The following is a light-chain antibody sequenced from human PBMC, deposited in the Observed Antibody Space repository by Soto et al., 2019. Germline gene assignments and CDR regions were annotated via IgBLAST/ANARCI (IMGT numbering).Light chain of an antibody. CDR1: QSVSSY. J-gene: IGKJ2*01. Sequence: EIVLTQSPATLSLSPGERATLSCSASQSVSSYLAWYQQKPGQAPRLLIYAASNRATGIPARFSGSVSGTDFTLTIRSLEPEDFAVYYCQQRSNWPPSTFGKGTKLEIK. V-gene: IGKV3-11*01. CDR2: AAS. CDR3: QQRSNWPPST.